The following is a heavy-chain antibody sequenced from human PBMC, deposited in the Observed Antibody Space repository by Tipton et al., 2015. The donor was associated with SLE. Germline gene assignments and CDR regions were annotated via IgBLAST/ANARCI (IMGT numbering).Heavy chain of an antibody. CDR1: GDIFSDNV. J-gene: IGHJ4*02. Sequence: SGDIFSDNVMHWVRQAPGKGLEYVSAVSSDGESTYYANSVKGRFTISRDNSKKTLFLQMGSLKPEDTGVYYCVGRVGGSARGFDYWGQGIMVTVSS. V-gene: IGHV3-64*01. CDR2: VSSDGEST. D-gene: IGHD1-26*01. CDR3: VGRVGGSARGFDY.